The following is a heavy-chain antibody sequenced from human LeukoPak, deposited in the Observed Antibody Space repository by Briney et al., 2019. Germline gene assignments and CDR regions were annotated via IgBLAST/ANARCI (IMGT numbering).Heavy chain of an antibody. CDR2: ISAYNGNT. CDR3: ARRDYDILTGYGY. V-gene: IGHV1-18*01. D-gene: IGHD3-9*01. Sequence: ASVKVSCKASRGTFSSYGISWVRQAPGQGLEWMGWISAYNGNTNYAQKLQGRVTMTTDTSTSTAYMELRSLRSDDTAVYYCARRDYDILTGYGYWGQGTLVTVSS. CDR1: RGTFSSYG. J-gene: IGHJ4*02.